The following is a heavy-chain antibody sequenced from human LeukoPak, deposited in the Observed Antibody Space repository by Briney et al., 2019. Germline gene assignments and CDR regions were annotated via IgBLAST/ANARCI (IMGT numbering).Heavy chain of an antibody. J-gene: IGHJ4*02. V-gene: IGHV1-69*05. CDR1: GGTFSSYA. D-gene: IGHD3-22*01. CDR2: IIPIFGTA. CDR3: ARTGEYYYDSSGYSDY. Sequence: GASVKVSCKASGGTFSSYAISWVRQAPGQGLEWMGGIIPIFGTANYAQKFQGRVTMTTDTSTSTAYMELRSLRSDDTAVYYCARTGEYYYDSSGYSDYWGQGTLVTVSS.